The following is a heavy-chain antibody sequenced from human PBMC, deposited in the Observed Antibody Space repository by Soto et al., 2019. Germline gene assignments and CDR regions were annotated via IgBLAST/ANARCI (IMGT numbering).Heavy chain of an antibody. J-gene: IGHJ4*02. CDR2: ISVSGNNA. Sequence: GGSLRFSCAASGFAFSTFAMTWVRQAPGKGLEWVAAISVSGNNAYYADSVKGRFTISRDNSQNSVFLQMSSLRADDTAVYYCARDQLRPGILYSLGVLLPEYGLWGQGTLVTVSS. CDR1: GFAFSTFA. D-gene: IGHD3-22*01. CDR3: ARDQLRPGILYSLGVLLPEYGL. V-gene: IGHV3-23*01.